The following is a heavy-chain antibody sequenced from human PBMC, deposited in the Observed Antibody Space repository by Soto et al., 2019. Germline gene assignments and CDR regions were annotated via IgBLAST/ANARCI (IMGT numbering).Heavy chain of an antibody. CDR2: ISWNSGSI. D-gene: IGHD3-3*01. Sequence: EVQLVESGGGLVQPGRSLRLSCAASGFTFDDYAMHWVRQAPGKGLEWVSGISWNSGSIGYADSVKGRFTISRDNAKNSLYLQMNSLRAEDTALYYCAKGPALEWLLFWFDPWGQGTLVTVSS. CDR1: GFTFDDYA. V-gene: IGHV3-9*01. CDR3: AKGPALEWLLFWFDP. J-gene: IGHJ5*02.